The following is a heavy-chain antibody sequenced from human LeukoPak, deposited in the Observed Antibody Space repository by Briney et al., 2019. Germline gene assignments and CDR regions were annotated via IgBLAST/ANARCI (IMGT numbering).Heavy chain of an antibody. V-gene: IGHV4-39*07. CDR2: IYYSGST. J-gene: IGHJ4*02. CDR1: GGSISSSSYY. Sequence: PSETLSLTCTVSGGSISSSSYYWGWIRQPPGKGLEWIGSIYYSGSTYYNPSLKSRVTISVDTSKNQFSLKLSSVTAADTAVYYCARVHGCCSFDYWGQGTLVTVSS. D-gene: IGHD2-15*01. CDR3: ARVHGCCSFDY.